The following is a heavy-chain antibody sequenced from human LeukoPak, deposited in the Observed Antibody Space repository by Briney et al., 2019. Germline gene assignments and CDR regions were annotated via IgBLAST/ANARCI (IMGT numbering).Heavy chain of an antibody. CDR2: MNPNSGNT. J-gene: IGHJ4*02. Sequence: ASVQVSSKASGNTISSYDINWVRQATGQGLEWMGWMNPNSGNTGYVQKFQGSVTMTRNTSIRTVYMERSSLGSEDTAVYYCAIGERELKYWGQGTLVTVSS. CDR3: AIGERELKY. D-gene: IGHD1-26*01. CDR1: GNTISSYD. V-gene: IGHV1-8*01.